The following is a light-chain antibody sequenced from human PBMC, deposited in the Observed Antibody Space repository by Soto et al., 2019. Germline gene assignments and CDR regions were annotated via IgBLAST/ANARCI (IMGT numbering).Light chain of an antibody. J-gene: IGKJ1*01. Sequence: DIQMTQSPSTLSASVGDRVTITCRASQSVRSWLAWYQQKPGKAPKLLIFDGSTLESGVPSRFSGSGSGTEFTLTINSLQPDDSATYYCQQYNSYRTFGQGTKVEVK. CDR2: DGS. V-gene: IGKV1-5*01. CDR3: QQYNSYRT. CDR1: QSVRSW.